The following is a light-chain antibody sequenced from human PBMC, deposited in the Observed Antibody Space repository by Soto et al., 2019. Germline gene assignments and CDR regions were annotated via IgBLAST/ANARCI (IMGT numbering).Light chain of an antibody. CDR2: DAS. CDR1: QDISNY. J-gene: IGKJ4*01. CDR3: QQYDNLPLT. Sequence: DIQMTQSRASLSASVGDRVIITCQASQDISNYLNWYQQKPGKAPKLLIYDASNLETGVPSRFSGSGSGTDLTFTISSLQPEDIATYYCQQYDNLPLTFGGGTKVEIK. V-gene: IGKV1-33*01.